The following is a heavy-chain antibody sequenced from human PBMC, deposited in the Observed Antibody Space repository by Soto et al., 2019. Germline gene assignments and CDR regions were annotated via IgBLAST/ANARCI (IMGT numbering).Heavy chain of an antibody. CDR3: ARDSRRGYSYGFLDY. CDR2: IIPIFGTA. J-gene: IGHJ4*02. D-gene: IGHD5-18*01. V-gene: IGHV1-69*06. Sequence: SVKVSGKASGGTFSSYAISWVRQAPGQGLEWMGGIIPIFGTANYAQKFQGRVTITADKSTSTAYMELSSLRSEDTAVYYCARDSRRGYSYGFLDYWGQGTLVTVSS. CDR1: GGTFSSYA.